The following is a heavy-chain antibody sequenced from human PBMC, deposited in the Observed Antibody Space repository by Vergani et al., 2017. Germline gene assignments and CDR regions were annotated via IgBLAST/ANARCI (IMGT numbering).Heavy chain of an antibody. CDR3: ARAENGYPPDY. CDR1: GGSFSGYY. Sequence: QVQLQQWGAGLLKPSETLSLTCAVYGGSFSGYYWSWIRQPPGKGLEWIGYIYYSGSTYYNPSLKSRVTISVDTSKNQFSLKLSSVTAADTAVYYCARAENGYPPDYWGQGTLVTVSS. J-gene: IGHJ4*02. D-gene: IGHD2-2*03. CDR2: IYYSGST. V-gene: IGHV4-34*01.